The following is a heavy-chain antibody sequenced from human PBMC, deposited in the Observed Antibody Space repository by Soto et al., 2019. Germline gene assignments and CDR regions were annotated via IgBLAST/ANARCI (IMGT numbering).Heavy chain of an antibody. CDR2: VHHSWGS. V-gene: IGHV4-59*08. CDR3: ARQGFGPLHGLVDV. CDR1: VGSISSYY. J-gene: IGHJ6*02. D-gene: IGHD3-10*01. Sequence: PSETLSLTCTVSVGSISSYYWSWFRQSPGKRMEWIGYVHHSWGSSYNPSLQSRVAISLDTDKSQFSLKVTSVTATDTVVYYCARQGFGPLHGLVDVWGQGTTVTVSS.